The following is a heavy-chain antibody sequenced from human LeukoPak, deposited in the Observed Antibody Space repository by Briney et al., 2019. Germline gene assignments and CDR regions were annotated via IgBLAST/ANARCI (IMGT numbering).Heavy chain of an antibody. CDR3: ARSRVVAATGENYYYYMDG. J-gene: IGHJ6*03. V-gene: IGHV5-51*01. CDR2: IYPGDSDT. Sequence: GESLKISCKGSGYSFTSYWIGWVRQMPGKGLEWMGIIYPGDSDTRYSPSFQGQVTISADKSISTAYLQWSSLKASDTAMYYCARSRVVAATGENYYYYMDGWGKGTTVTVSS. CDR1: GYSFTSYW. D-gene: IGHD2-15*01.